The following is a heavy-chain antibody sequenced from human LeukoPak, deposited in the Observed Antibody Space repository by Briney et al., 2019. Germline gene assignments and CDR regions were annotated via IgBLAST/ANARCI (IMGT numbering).Heavy chain of an antibody. J-gene: IGHJ4*02. CDR1: GGTFSSYA. CDR2: IIPIFGTA. Sequence: GSSVKVSCKASGGTFSSYAISWVRQAPGQGLEWMGGIIPIFGTANYAQKFQGRVTITADKSTSTAYMELSSLRSEDTAVYYCARDHYYDSSGYLRGAPNFDYWGQGTLVTVSS. CDR3: ARDHYYDSSGYLRGAPNFDY. V-gene: IGHV1-69*06. D-gene: IGHD3-22*01.